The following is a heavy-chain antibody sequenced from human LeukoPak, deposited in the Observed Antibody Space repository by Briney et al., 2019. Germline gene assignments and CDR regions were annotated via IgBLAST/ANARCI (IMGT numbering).Heavy chain of an antibody. V-gene: IGHV3-23*01. D-gene: IGHD3-3*01. J-gene: IGHJ4*02. CDR3: AKGANYDFWCGDDRIDY. Sequence: GGSLRLSSVGSGFTFSSYAMNWVRQAPGKGLEWVSGISGSGISTFNVDSVKGRFTISRDNSKNTLYLQMNNLRAEETAVYYCAKGANYDFWCGDDRIDYWGQGTLVTVSS. CDR1: GFTFSSYA. CDR2: ISGSGIST.